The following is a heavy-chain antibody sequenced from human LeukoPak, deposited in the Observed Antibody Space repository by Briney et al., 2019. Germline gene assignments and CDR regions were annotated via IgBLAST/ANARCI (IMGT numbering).Heavy chain of an antibody. D-gene: IGHD3-3*01. CDR2: IYYSGST. CDR1: GGSISSSSYY. Sequence: PSETLSLTCTVPGGSISSSSYYWGWIRQPPGKGLEWIGSIYYSGSTYYNPSLKSRVTISVDTSKNQFSLKLSSVTAADTAVYYCARDPSPYYDFWSGYYGWFDPWGQGTLVTVSS. J-gene: IGHJ5*02. V-gene: IGHV4-39*07. CDR3: ARDPSPYYDFWSGYYGWFDP.